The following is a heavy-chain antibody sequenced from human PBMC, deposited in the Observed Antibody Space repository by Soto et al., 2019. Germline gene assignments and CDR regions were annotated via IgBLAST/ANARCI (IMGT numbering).Heavy chain of an antibody. J-gene: IGHJ5*02. CDR1: GYTFTSYG. Sequence: GASVKVSCKASGYTFTSYGISWVRQAPGQGLEWMGWISAYNGNTNYAQKLQGRVTMTTDTSTSTAYMELRSLRSDDTAVYYCATSNYGDYTNWFEPWGQGTLVTVSS. V-gene: IGHV1-18*01. CDR2: ISAYNGNT. CDR3: ATSNYGDYTNWFEP. D-gene: IGHD4-17*01.